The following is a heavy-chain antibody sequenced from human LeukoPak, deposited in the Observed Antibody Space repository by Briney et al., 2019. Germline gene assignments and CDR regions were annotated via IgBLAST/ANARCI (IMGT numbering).Heavy chain of an antibody. D-gene: IGHD2-15*01. CDR2: MNANSGNT. Sequence: ASVTVSCKASAYTFTIYDINWVRQATGQGLEWMGWMNANSGNTGYAQKFQGRVTMTSNTSISTAYMELSSLRSEDTAVYYCARDRAGYCSGGSCYGGAYYFDYWGQGTLVTVSS. V-gene: IGHV1-8*01. J-gene: IGHJ4*02. CDR3: ARDRAGYCSGGSCYGGAYYFDY. CDR1: AYTFTIYD.